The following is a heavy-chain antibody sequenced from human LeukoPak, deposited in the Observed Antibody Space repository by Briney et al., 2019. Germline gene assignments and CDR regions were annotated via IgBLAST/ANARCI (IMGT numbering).Heavy chain of an antibody. CDR3: ARVGDFWSGYYFDY. V-gene: IGHV4-61*05. D-gene: IGHD3-3*01. J-gene: IGHJ4*02. CDR2: IYTSGST. CDR1: GGSISSSSYY. Sequence: SETLSLTCTVSGGSISSSSYYWGWIRQPPGKGLEWIGRIYTSGSTNYNPSLKSRVTMSVDTSKNQFSLKLSSVTAADTAVYYCARVGDFWSGYYFDYWGQGTLVTVSS.